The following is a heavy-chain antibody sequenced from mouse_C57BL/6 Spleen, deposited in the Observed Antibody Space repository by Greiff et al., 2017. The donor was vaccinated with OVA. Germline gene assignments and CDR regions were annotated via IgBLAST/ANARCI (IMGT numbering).Heavy chain of an antibody. D-gene: IGHD1-1*01. CDR3: ARDYYYGGYFDV. CDR1: GFTFSDYY. V-gene: IGHV5-16*01. J-gene: IGHJ1*03. Sequence: DVQLVESEGGLVQPGSSMKLSCTASGFTFSDYYMAWVRQVPEKGLEWVANINYDGSSTYYLDSLKSRFIISRDNAKNILYLQMSSLKSEDTATYYCARDYYYGGYFDVWGTGTTVTVSS. CDR2: INYDGSST.